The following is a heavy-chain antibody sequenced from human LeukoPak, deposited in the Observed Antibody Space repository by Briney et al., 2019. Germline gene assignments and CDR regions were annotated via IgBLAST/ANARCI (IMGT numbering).Heavy chain of an antibody. CDR2: ISWNSGSI. D-gene: IGHD3-22*01. CDR1: GFTFDDYA. J-gene: IGHJ4*02. V-gene: IGHV3-9*01. Sequence: PGGSLRLSCAASGFTFDDYAMHWVRQAPGEGLEWVSGISWNSGSIGYADSVKGRFTISRDNAKNSLYLQMNSLRAEDTALYYCAKDGGGDYYDSSGYYYWGQGTLVTVSS. CDR3: AKDGGGDYYDSSGYYY.